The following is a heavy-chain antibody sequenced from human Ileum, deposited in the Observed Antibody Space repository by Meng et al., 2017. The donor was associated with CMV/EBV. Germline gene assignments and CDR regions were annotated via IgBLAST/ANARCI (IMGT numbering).Heavy chain of an antibody. V-gene: IGHV3-23*01. CDR1: GFTFSTYA. J-gene: IGHJ4*02. D-gene: IGHD6-19*01. Sequence: GESLKISCAASGFTFSTYAMSWVRQAPGKGLEWVSAITGNGDTTFYTDSVKGRFTISRDNSKSTLYLQMTSLRAEDAALYYCTRGGRLVDSWGQGTLVTVSS. CDR2: ITGNGDTT. CDR3: TRGGRLVDS.